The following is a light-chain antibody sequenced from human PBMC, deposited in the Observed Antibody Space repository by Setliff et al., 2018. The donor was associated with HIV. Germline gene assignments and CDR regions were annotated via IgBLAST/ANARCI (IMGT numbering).Light chain of an antibody. CDR1: QGIRDE. V-gene: IGKV1-17*01. CDR3: LQHNSYPWT. J-gene: IGKJ1*01. Sequence: DIQMTQSPTSLSASVGDRVTITCRASQGIRDEVSWHQQIPGRAPKRLIYAASNLHSEVPSRFSGRVSGTEFTLTINSLQPEDFGTYFCLQHNSYPWTFGQGTKVDIK. CDR2: AAS.